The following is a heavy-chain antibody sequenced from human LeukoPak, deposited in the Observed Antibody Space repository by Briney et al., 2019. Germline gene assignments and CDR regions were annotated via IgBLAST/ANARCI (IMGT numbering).Heavy chain of an antibody. V-gene: IGHV4-34*01. D-gene: IGHD2-2*01. J-gene: IGHJ5*02. CDR3: ARGGEDYVRHQLLNWFDP. CDR2: INHSGST. Sequence: SETLSLTCAVYGGSFSGYYWSWIRQPPGKGLEWIGEINHSGSTNYNPSLKSRVTISVDTSKNQFSLKLSSVTAADTAVYYCARGGEDYVRHQLLNWFDPWGQGTLVTVSS. CDR1: GGSFSGYY.